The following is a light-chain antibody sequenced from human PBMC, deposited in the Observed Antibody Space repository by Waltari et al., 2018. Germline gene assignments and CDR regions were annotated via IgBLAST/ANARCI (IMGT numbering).Light chain of an antibody. CDR1: SSDVGSYHL. V-gene: IGLV2-23*02. CDR3: CSYAGSSTYVV. Sequence: QSALTQPASVSGSPGQSITISCTGTSSDVGSYHLVSWYQQHPGEAPKLMIYEVSKRPSGVSNRVSGSKSGNTASLTISGLQAEDEADYYCCSYAGSSTYVVFGGGTKLTVL. J-gene: IGLJ2*01. CDR2: EVS.